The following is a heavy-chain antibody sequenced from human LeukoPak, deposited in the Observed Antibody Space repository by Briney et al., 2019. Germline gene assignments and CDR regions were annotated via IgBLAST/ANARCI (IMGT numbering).Heavy chain of an antibody. CDR2: IYTSGST. V-gene: IGHV4-61*02. Sequence: SQTLSLTCTVSGGSISSGSYYWSWIRQPAGKGLEWIGRIYTSGSTNYNPSLKSRVTISLNTSKNQFSLKLSSVTAADTAMYYCARRATTGLRTFDIWGQGTMVTVPS. J-gene: IGHJ3*02. CDR1: GGSISSGSYY. CDR3: ARRATTGLRTFDI. D-gene: IGHD1-26*01.